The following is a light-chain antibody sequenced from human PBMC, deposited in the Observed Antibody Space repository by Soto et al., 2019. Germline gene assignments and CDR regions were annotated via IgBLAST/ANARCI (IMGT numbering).Light chain of an antibody. CDR2: QAS. J-gene: IGKJ4*01. CDR3: QSGVT. V-gene: IGKV1-5*03. CDR1: QSISSW. Sequence: DIQMTQSPSTLSASVGDRVTITCRDSQSISSWLAWYQQKPGKSPKLLIYQASSLQSGVPSRFSGSGSGTEFTLTISSLQPDDFSTYYCQSGVTFGGGTKVEIK.